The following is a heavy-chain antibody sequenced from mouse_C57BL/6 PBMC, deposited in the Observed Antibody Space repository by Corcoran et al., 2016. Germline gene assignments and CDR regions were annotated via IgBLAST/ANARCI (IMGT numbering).Heavy chain of an antibody. Sequence: QIQLVQSGPALKKPGETVKISCKASGYTFTTYGMSWVKQAPGKGLKWMGWINTYTGVPTYADDFKGRFAFSLETSASTAYLQINNLKNEDTATYFCARDGFYGSPYAMDYWGQGTSVTVSS. V-gene: IGHV9-3*01. J-gene: IGHJ4*01. CDR1: GYTFTTYG. CDR2: INTYTGVP. D-gene: IGHD2-3*01. CDR3: ARDGFYGSPYAMDY.